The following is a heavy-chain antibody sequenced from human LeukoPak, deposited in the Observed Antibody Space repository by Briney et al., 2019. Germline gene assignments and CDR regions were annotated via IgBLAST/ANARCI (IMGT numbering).Heavy chain of an antibody. Sequence: SETPSLTCTVSGGSISSYYWSWIRQPPGKGLEWIGYIYYSGSTNYNPSLKSRVTISVDTSKNQFSLKLSSVTAADTAVYYCARYGSSSWYYFDYWGQGTLVTVSS. D-gene: IGHD6-13*01. J-gene: IGHJ4*02. CDR1: GGSISSYY. CDR3: ARYGSSSWYYFDY. V-gene: IGHV4-59*08. CDR2: IYYSGST.